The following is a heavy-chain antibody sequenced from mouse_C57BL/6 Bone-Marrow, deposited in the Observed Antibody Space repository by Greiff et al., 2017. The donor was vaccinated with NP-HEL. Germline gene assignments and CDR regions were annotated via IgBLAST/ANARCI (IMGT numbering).Heavy chain of an antibody. CDR2: INPSTGGT. V-gene: IGHV1-42*01. CDR3: ADGYRLFAY. CDR1: GYSFTGYY. J-gene: IGHJ3*01. Sequence: EVQLQQSGPELVKPGASVKISCKASGYSFTGYYMNWVKQSPEKSLEWIGEINPSTGGTTYNQKFKAKATLTVDKSSSTAYMQLKSLTSEDSAVYYCADGYRLFAYWGQGTLVTVSA. D-gene: IGHD2-3*01.